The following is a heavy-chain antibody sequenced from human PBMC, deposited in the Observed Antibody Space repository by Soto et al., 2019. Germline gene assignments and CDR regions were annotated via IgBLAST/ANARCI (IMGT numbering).Heavy chain of an antibody. CDR3: ARGSSWFDP. Sequence: QVQLQESGPGLVKPSGTLSLTCVVSGGSISSSNWWSWVRQPPGKGLEWIGEIYHTGSTKYNPSRXXRXPKXVDESKTQCSLGVSAGTGADTAVYYCARGSSWFDPWGQGTLVTVSS. CDR1: GGSISSSNW. J-gene: IGHJ5*02. CDR2: IYHTGST. V-gene: IGHV4-4*02.